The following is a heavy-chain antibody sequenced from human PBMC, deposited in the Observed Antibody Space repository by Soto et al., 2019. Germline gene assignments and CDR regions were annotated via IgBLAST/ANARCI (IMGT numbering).Heavy chain of an antibody. J-gene: IGHJ4*02. CDR2: ISENGRTR. CDR3: VKDLGTTVIPY. D-gene: IGHD1-1*01. V-gene: IGHV3-11*01. Sequence: LRLSCLASGFSFSDYYMNWIRQAPGKGLEWVSYISENGRTRRHADSVEGRFTISRDNAKKSVYLQMDSLRAEDTAVYYCVKDLGTTVIPYWGQGTLVTVS. CDR1: GFSFSDYY.